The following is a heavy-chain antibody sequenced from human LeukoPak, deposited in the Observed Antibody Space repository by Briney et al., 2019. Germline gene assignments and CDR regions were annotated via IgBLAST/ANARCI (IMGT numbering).Heavy chain of an antibody. CDR3: ARAGHSSSWVKYNWFDP. D-gene: IGHD6-13*01. V-gene: IGHV3-64*01. CDR1: GFTFSSYA. CDR2: ISSNGGST. Sequence: GGSLRLSCAASGFTFSSYAMHWVRQAPGKGLEYVSAISSNGGSTYYANSVKGRFTISRDNSQNTLYLQMGRLRAEDMAVYYCARAGHSSSWVKYNWFDPWGQGTLVTVSS. J-gene: IGHJ5*02.